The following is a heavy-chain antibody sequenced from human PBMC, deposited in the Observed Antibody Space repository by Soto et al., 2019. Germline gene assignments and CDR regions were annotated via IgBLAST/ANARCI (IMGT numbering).Heavy chain of an antibody. J-gene: IGHJ4*02. CDR1: GFSFSSTP. V-gene: IGHV3-23*01. CDR2: ISAGGGNT. CDR3: ARDRLGSGWYSN. Sequence: LRLSCAASGFSFSSTPMTWVRQAPGRGLEWVSDISAGGGNTYYADSVKGRFTVSRDNSNNKMFLQMNSLRPEDTALYFCARDRLGSGWYSNWGQGTVVTVSS. D-gene: IGHD6-13*01.